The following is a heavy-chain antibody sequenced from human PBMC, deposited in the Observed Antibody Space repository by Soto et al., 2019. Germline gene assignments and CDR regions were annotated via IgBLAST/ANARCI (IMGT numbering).Heavy chain of an antibody. CDR1: GFTFTSYA. J-gene: IGHJ4*02. CDR2: ISGSGSNT. V-gene: IGHV3-23*01. Sequence: GGSLRLSCAASGFTFTSYAMSWVRLTPGKGLEWVSAISGSGSNTFYADSVRGRFTISRDNSKNTVFLQMNNLRAEDTAVYFCARDRATFDYWGQGTRVTVST. D-gene: IGHD1-26*01. CDR3: ARDRATFDY.